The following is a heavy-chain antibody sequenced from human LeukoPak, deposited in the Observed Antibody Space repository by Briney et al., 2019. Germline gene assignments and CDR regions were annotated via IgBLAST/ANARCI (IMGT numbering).Heavy chain of an antibody. V-gene: IGHV1-69*04. D-gene: IGHD1-1*01. Sequence: SVKDSCKASGGTFSSYAISGVRQAPGQGREWMGRIIPILGIANYAQKFQGRVTITAEKSTSTAYMELSSLRSEDTAVYYCARVTERRYFDDWGQGTLVTVSS. CDR1: GGTFSSYA. J-gene: IGHJ4*02. CDR2: IIPILGIA. CDR3: ARVTERRYFDD.